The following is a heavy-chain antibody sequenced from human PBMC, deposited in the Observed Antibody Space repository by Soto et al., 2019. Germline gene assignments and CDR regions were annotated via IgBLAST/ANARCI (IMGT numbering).Heavy chain of an antibody. CDR2: IGSDGRRA. D-gene: IGHD4-17*01. CDR3: ARDDDYGDNGLDY. Sequence: QVQLGESGGGVVQPGGSLRLSCAASGVTFGRHGMHWVRQAPGKGLGWVAVIGSDGRRASYADSVKGRFTISRDNGQNTLYLQMNSLRAEETAVYYCARDDDYGDNGLDYWGQGTLVTVSS. J-gene: IGHJ4*02. CDR1: GVTFGRHG. V-gene: IGHV3-33*01.